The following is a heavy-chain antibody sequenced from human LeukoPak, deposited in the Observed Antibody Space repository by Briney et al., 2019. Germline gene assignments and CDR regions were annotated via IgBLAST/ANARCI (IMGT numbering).Heavy chain of an antibody. D-gene: IGHD2-21*02. CDR1: GYTFTGYY. V-gene: IGHV1-2*06. J-gene: IGHJ4*02. CDR2: INPNSGDT. CDR3: ARDYCGGDCFPDY. Sequence: ASVKVSCKASGYTFTGYYMHWVRQAPGQGLEWMGRINPNSGDTNYAQKFQGRVTMTRDTSISTAYMELSRLRSDDTAVYYCARDYCGGDCFPDYWGQGTLVTVS.